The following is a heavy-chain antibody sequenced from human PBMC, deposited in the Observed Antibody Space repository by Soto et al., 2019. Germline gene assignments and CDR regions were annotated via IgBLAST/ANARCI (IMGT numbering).Heavy chain of an antibody. V-gene: IGHV3-9*01. J-gene: IGHJ4*01. CDR1: GFTFGDYA. D-gene: IGHD5-18*01. CDR3: AKDRNTAMVTGDFDY. CDR2: VSWTNISF. Sequence: GGSLRLSCAASGFTFGDYAMHWVRQVPGRGLEWVSGVSWTNISFGYADSVKGRFTISRDNAKNSLYLQMNSLRREDTAFYYCAKDRNTAMVTGDFDYWGHGTLVTVSS.